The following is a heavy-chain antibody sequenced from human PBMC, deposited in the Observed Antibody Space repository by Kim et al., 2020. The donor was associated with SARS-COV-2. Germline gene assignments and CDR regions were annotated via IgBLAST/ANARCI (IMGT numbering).Heavy chain of an antibody. CDR2: IYSGGST. D-gene: IGHD2-8*02. CDR3: ARWCTWDYFDY. J-gene: IGHJ4*02. V-gene: IGHV3-53*01. Sequence: GGSLRLSCAASGFTVSSNYMSWVRQAPGKGLEWVSVIYSGGSTYYADSVKGRFTISRDNSKNTLYLQMNSLRAEDTAVYYCARWCTWDYFDYWGQGTLVTVSS. CDR1: GFTVSSNY.